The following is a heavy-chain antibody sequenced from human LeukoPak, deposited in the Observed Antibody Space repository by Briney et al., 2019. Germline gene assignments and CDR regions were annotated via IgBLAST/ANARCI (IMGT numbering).Heavy chain of an antibody. CDR3: ARHMWGRSYYDTRGAFDI. V-gene: IGHV4-4*07. D-gene: IGHD3-22*01. CDR1: GGSISSYY. Sequence: SETLSLTCTVSGGSISSYYWSWIRQPAGKGLEWIGRIYTSGSTNYNPSLKSRVTMSVDTSKNQFSLKLSSVTAADTAVYYCARHMWGRSYYDTRGAFDIWGQGTMVTVSS. J-gene: IGHJ3*02. CDR2: IYTSGST.